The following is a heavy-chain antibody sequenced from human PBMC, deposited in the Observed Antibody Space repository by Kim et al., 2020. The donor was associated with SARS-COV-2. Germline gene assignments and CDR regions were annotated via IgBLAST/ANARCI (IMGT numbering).Heavy chain of an antibody. V-gene: IGHV3-49*02. CDR2: SKAYGGTK. CDR3: TSFNY. J-gene: IGHJ4*02. Sequence: SKAYGGTKEYAASVKGRFTISRDDSKSIAYLQMNSLKTEDTAVYYCTSFNYWGQGTLVTVSS.